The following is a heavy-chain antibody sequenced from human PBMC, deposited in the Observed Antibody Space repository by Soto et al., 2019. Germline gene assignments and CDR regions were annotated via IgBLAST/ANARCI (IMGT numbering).Heavy chain of an antibody. J-gene: IGHJ4*02. CDR3: AKGSLTPGY. CDR1: GFTFSSVA. Sequence: EVQLLESGGGLVQPGGSLRLSCAGSGFTFSSVAMTWVRQAPGKGLEWVSSISGSGDSTYYADSVKGRFTISRDNSKNTLYLQMNSLRAEDTPVYYCAKGSLTPGYWGQGTLVTVSS. V-gene: IGHV3-23*01. CDR2: ISGSGDST.